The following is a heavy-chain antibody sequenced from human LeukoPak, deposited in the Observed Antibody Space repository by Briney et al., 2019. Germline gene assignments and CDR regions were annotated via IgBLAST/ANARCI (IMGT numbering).Heavy chain of an antibody. CDR2: IYYSGST. V-gene: IGHV4-39*01. CDR3: ARHGSTSGWYRSHFDY. CDR1: GGSISSSSYY. D-gene: IGHD6-19*01. J-gene: IGHJ4*02. Sequence: SETLSLTCTVSGGSISSSSYYWGWIRQPPGKGLEWIGSIYYSGSTYYNPSLKSRGTISVDTSKNEFSLKLSSVTAADTAVYYCARHGSTSGWYRSHFDYWGQGTLVTVSS.